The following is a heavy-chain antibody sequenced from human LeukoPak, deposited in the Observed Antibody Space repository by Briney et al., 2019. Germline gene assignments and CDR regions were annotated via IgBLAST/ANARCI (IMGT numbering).Heavy chain of an antibody. J-gene: IGHJ6*02. D-gene: IGHD2-15*01. CDR3: ARDGSYCSGGSCLYGMDV. Sequence: GGSLRLSCAASGFTFSSYAMHWVRQAPGKGLEWVAVISYDGSNKYYADSVKGRFTISRDNSKNTLYLQMNSLRAEDTAVYYCARDGSYCSGGSCLYGMDVWGQGTTVTVSS. CDR1: GFTFSSYA. CDR2: ISYDGSNK. V-gene: IGHV3-30-3*01.